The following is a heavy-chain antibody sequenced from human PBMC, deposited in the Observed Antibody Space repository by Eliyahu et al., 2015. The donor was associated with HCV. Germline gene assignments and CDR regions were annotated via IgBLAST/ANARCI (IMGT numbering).Heavy chain of an antibody. J-gene: IGHJ4*02. CDR2: IYSGGST. CDR3: ARDGVGDYDSLGY. V-gene: IGHV3-66*02. Sequence: EVQLVESGGGLVQPGGSLRLSCAASGFPVXSNXMXWVRQAPGKGLEWVSVIYSGGSTYYADSVKGRFTISRDNSKNTLYLQMNSLRAEDTAVYYCARDGVGDYDSLGYWGQGTLVTVSS. D-gene: IGHD3-22*01. CDR1: GFPVXSNX.